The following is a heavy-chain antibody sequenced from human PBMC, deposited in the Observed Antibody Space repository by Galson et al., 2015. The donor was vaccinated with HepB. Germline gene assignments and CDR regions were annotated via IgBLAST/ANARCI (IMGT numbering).Heavy chain of an antibody. V-gene: IGHV1-46*01. D-gene: IGHD2-2*01. CDR1: GYTFTSYY. J-gene: IGHJ1*01. CDR2: INPSGGST. Sequence: SVKVSCKASGYTFTSYYMHWVRQAPGQGLEWMGIINPSGGSTSYAQKFQGRVTMTRDTSTSTVYMELSSLRSEDTAVYYCAREREGPRGDCRSTSCYRYFQHWGQGTLVTVSS. CDR3: AREREGPRGDCRSTSCYRYFQH.